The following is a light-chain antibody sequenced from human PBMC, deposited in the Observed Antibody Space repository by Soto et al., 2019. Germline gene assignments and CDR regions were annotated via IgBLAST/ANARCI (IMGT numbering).Light chain of an antibody. J-gene: IGLJ2*01. V-gene: IGLV2-8*01. CDR3: SSYAGSNNWVV. CDR1: SSDVGNYNY. Sequence: QSALTQPPSASGSPGQPVTISCTGTSSDVGNYNYVSWYQQHPGKAPKLMIYEVSKRPSGVPDRFSGSKSGNTASLTVSGLQAEDEADYYCSSYAGSNNWVVFGGGTKVTVL. CDR2: EVS.